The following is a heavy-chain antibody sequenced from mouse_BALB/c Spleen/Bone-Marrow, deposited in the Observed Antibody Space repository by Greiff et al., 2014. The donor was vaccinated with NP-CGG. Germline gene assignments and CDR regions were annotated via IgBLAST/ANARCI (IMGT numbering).Heavy chain of an antibody. CDR3: ARNSRGYGNSFAY. V-gene: IGHV2-2*02. J-gene: IGHJ3*01. D-gene: IGHD2-10*02. CDR1: GFSLISYG. Sequence: VQRVESGPGLVQPSQSLSITCTVSGFSLISYGVHWVRQSPGKGLEWLGVIWSGGSTDYNAAFISRLSISKDNSKSQVFFKMSSLQANDTAIYYCARNSRGYGNSFAYWGQGTLVTVSA. CDR2: IWSGGST.